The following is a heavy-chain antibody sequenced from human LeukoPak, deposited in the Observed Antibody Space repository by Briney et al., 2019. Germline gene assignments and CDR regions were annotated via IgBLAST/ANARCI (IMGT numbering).Heavy chain of an antibody. CDR2: IIPIFGTA. D-gene: IGHD5-18*01. Sequence: SVKVSCKASGGTFSSYAISWVRQAPGQGLEWMGGIIPIFGTANYAQKFQGRVTITADKSTSTAYMELSSLRSEDTAVYYCATLGYSYGTDYWGQGTLVTVSS. CDR3: ATLGYSYGTDY. CDR1: GGTFSSYA. J-gene: IGHJ4*02. V-gene: IGHV1-69*06.